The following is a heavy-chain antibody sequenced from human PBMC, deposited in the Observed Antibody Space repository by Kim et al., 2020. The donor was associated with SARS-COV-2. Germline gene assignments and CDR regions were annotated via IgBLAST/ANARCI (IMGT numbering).Heavy chain of an antibody. CDR3: ARGRRGVRVAATKIQPYYYYGMDV. J-gene: IGHJ6*02. CDR2: INHSGST. D-gene: IGHD2-15*01. CDR1: GGSFSGYY. Sequence: SETLSLTCAVYGGSFSGYYWSWIRQPPGKGLEWIGEINHSGSTNYNPSLKSRVTISVDTSKNQFSLKLSSVTAADTAVYYCARGRRGVRVAATKIQPYYYYGMDVWGQGTTVTVSS. V-gene: IGHV4-34*01.